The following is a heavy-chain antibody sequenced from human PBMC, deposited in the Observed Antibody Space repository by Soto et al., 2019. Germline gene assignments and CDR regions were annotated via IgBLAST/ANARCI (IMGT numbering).Heavy chain of an antibody. V-gene: IGHV4-59*08. CDR2: IYYSGSA. CDR3: GRLSPYDYGDYYYYYMDV. CDR1: GGSISSYY. D-gene: IGHD4-17*01. J-gene: IGHJ6*03. Sequence: SETLSLTCTVSGGSISSYYWSWIRQPPGKGLEWIGYIYYSGSANYNPSLKSRLTISVDTSKNQFSLKLSSVTAADTAVYYCGRLSPYDYGDYYYYYMDVWGKGTTVTVSS.